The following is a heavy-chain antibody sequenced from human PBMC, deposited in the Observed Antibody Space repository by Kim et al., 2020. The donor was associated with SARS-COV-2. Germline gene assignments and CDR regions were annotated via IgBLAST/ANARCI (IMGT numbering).Heavy chain of an antibody. Sequence: KKHDADSVQGRFNISRDNSKNPLYVQMNSLRVEDTAVYYCARDWQQLPNIWGQGTPVTVSS. CDR2: KK. V-gene: IGHV3-30-3*01. CDR3: ARDWQQLPNI. J-gene: IGHJ4*02. D-gene: IGHD6-13*01.